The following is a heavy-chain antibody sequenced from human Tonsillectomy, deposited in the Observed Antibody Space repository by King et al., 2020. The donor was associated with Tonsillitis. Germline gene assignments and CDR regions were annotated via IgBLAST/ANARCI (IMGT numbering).Heavy chain of an antibody. CDR2: IKQHGSDD. V-gene: IGHV3-7*01. Sequence: VQLVESGGGLVQPGGSLRLSCAASGFTFSSYWMSWVRQAPGKGPEWVANIKQHGSDDNYVDSVKGGFTISRDNAKNSLYLQMNSLRAEDTAVYYCARPLTVDYAFDIWGQGTTVTVSS. D-gene: IGHD3-9*01. J-gene: IGHJ3*02. CDR1: GFTFSSYW. CDR3: ARPLTVDYAFDI.